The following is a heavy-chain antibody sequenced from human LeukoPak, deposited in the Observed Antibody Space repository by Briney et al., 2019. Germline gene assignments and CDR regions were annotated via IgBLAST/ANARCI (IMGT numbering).Heavy chain of an antibody. Sequence: SETLSLTCTVSGGSISSNTYFWGWIRRPPGKGLEWIGSIRYSGSTSYNPSLKSRVTISIDTSKNQFSLKLSSVTAADTAVYYCARDLVTVTKGFDIWGQGTMVSVSS. CDR3: ARDLVTVTKGFDI. J-gene: IGHJ3*02. CDR1: GGSISSNTYF. D-gene: IGHD4-17*01. V-gene: IGHV4-39*07. CDR2: IRYSGST.